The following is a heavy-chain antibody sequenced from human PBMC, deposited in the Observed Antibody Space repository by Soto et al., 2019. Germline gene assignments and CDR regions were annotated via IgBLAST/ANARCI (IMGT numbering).Heavy chain of an antibody. CDR1: GGTLSSYT. CDR2: IIPILGIA. Sequence: SVKVSSKASGGTLSSYTISWVRQAPGQGLEWMGRIIPILGIANYAQKFQGRVTITADKSTSTAYMELSSLRSEDTAVYYCARHREYYYGSGPVWVQGTTVTVSS. D-gene: IGHD3-10*01. CDR3: ARHREYYYGSGPV. J-gene: IGHJ6*02. V-gene: IGHV1-69*02.